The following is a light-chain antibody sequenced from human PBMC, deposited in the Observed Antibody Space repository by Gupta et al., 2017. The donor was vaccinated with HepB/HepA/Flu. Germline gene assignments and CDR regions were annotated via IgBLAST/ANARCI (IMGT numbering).Light chain of an antibody. CDR3: RSYTSSSTLVV. J-gene: IGLJ2*01. V-gene: IGLV2-14*01. Sequence: QSALTQPASVSGSPGQSITISCTGTSSDVGGYNYVSWYQQHPGKAPKLMIYDVINRPSGVSNRFSGSKSGNTASRTISGLQAEDEADYYCRSYTSSSTLVVFGGGTKLTVL. CDR1: SSDVGGYNY. CDR2: DVI.